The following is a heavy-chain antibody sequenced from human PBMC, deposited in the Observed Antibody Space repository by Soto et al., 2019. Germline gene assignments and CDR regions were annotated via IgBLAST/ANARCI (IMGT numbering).Heavy chain of an antibody. V-gene: IGHV1-8*01. Sequence: ASVKVSCKASGYNFIDYSINWVRQAPGQGLEWMGWMNPKSGHTAHAQKIQGRVILTRDTSINTVYMELSSLTSGDTAVYFCATPIPDGNFESWGRGTQLTVSS. CDR2: MNPKSGHT. CDR3: ATPIPDGNFES. CDR1: GYNFIDYS. D-gene: IGHD1-1*01. J-gene: IGHJ4*02.